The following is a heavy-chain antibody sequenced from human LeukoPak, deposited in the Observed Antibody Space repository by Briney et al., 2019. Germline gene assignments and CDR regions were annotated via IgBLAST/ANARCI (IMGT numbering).Heavy chain of an antibody. CDR1: GFTVSSNY. V-gene: IGHV3-66*01. CDR3: ARAGGYSYGYVMA. Sequence: GGSLRLSCAVSGFTVSSNYMSWVRQAPGKGLEWVSVIYSGGSTYYADSVKGRFTISRDNSKNTLYLQMNSLRAEDTAVYYCARAGGYSYGYVMAWGQGTLVTVSS. J-gene: IGHJ4*02. D-gene: IGHD5-18*01. CDR2: IYSGGST.